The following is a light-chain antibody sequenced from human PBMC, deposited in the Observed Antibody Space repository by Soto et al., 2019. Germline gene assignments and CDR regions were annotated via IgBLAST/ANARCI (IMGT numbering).Light chain of an antibody. V-gene: IGLV2-14*01. CDR3: CSYTSSSPRL. CDR1: SSDVGGYNY. Sequence: QSALTQPASVSGSPGQSITISCTGTSSDVGGYNYVSWYQQDPGKAPKFMIFDVSNRPSGVSDRFSGSKSGNTAFLTISGLQAEDEDDYYFCSYTSSSPRLFGGGTKLTVL. J-gene: IGLJ3*02. CDR2: DVS.